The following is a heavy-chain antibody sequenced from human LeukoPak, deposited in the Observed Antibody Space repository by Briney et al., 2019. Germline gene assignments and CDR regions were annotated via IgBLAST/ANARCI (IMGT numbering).Heavy chain of an antibody. CDR2: IIPIFGTA. D-gene: IGHD3-22*01. V-gene: IGHV1-69*13. Sequence: SVKVSCKASGGTFSSYAISWVRQAPGQGLEWMGGIIPIFGTANYAQKFQGRVTITADESTSTAYMELSSLRSDDTAVYYCARGPYYYDSSGYPPFDYWGQGTLVTVSS. CDR3: ARGPYYYDSSGYPPFDY. J-gene: IGHJ4*02. CDR1: GGTFSSYA.